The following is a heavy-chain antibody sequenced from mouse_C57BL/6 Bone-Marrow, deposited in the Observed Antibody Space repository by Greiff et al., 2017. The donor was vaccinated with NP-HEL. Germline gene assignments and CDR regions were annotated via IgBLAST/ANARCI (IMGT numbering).Heavy chain of an antibody. CDR2: ISSGGSYT. CDR3: ASPYDYDVAWFAY. Sequence: EVKVVESGGDLVKPGGSLKLSCAASGFTFSSYGMSWVRQTPDKRLEWVATISSGGSYTYYPDSVKGRFTISRDNAKNTLYLQMSSLKSEDTAMYYGASPYDYDVAWFAYWGQGTRVTVSA. J-gene: IGHJ3*01. D-gene: IGHD2-4*01. V-gene: IGHV5-6*01. CDR1: GFTFSSYG.